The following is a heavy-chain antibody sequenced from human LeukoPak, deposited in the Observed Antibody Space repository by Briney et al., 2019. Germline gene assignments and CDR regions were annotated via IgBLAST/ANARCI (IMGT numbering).Heavy chain of an antibody. V-gene: IGHV4-59*08. CDR3: ARRAYDSSGSLDY. D-gene: IGHD3-22*01. J-gene: IGHJ4*02. CDR1: GGSISSYY. Sequence: SETLSLTCTVSGGSISSYYWSWMRQPPGKGLEWSGYIYYSGSTNDNPSLKSRVTISVDTSKNQSALKLSSVTAADTAVYYCARRAYDSSGSLDYWGQGTLVTVSS. CDR2: IYYSGST.